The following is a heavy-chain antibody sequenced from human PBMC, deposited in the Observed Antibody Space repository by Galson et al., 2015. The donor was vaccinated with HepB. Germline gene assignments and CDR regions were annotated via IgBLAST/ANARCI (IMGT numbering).Heavy chain of an antibody. CDR2: INPNSGDT. CDR1: GYTFTDYY. V-gene: IGHV1-2*02. J-gene: IGHJ4*02. Sequence: SVKVSYKASGYTFTDYYMHWVRQAPGQGLEWMAWINPNSGDTNYAQKFQGRVTVTRDTSISTVYMELSSLTSDDTAVYYCTRDGGFDFWGQGTRVTVSS. CDR3: TRDGGFDF. D-gene: IGHD2-15*01.